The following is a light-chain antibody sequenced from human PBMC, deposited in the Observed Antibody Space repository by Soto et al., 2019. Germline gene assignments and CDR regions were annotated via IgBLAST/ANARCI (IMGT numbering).Light chain of an antibody. Sequence: EIVLTQSPGTLSLSPGERATISCGARQSISSNYLAWYQQKPGQAPRLLIYGASSRATGIPDRFSGSGSGTDFTLTISRLEPEDFAVYYCQQYGSSPYTFGQGTKLEIK. CDR2: GAS. CDR1: QSISSNY. J-gene: IGKJ2*01. CDR3: QQYGSSPYT. V-gene: IGKV3-20*01.